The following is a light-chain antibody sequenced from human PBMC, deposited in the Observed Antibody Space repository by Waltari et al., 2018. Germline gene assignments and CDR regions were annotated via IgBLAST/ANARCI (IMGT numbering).Light chain of an antibody. CDR2: DND. V-gene: IGLV1-51*01. J-gene: IGLJ7*01. CDR3: GTWDNDLSARF. CDR1: SSNIGDYY. Sequence: QSVLTQPPSVSGDPGQRVTISCTGSSSNIGDYYVYWYQQFPGTAPKLLIHDNDQRPSGVSDLIAASKSGNSASLTITGLQPGDEADYYCGTWDNDLSARFFGGGTRLTV.